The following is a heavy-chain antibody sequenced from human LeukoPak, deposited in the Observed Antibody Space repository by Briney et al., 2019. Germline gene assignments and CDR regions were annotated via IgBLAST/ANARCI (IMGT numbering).Heavy chain of an antibody. J-gene: IGHJ4*02. CDR3: AKSGRLGLRGTFFDY. Sequence: PGGTLRLSCAASGFTFSSYGMSWVRQAPGKGLEWVSAISGSGGSTYYADSVKGRFTISRDNSKNTLYLQMNSLRAEDTAVYYCAKSGRLGLRGTFFDYWGQGTLVTVSS. V-gene: IGHV3-23*01. D-gene: IGHD4-17*01. CDR2: ISGSGGST. CDR1: GFTFSSYG.